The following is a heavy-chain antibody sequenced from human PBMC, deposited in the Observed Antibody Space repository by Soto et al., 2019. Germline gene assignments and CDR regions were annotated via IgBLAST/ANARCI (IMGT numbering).Heavy chain of an antibody. D-gene: IGHD3-3*01. CDR1: GGSFSGYY. Sequence: SETLSLTCAVYGGSFSGYYWSWIRQPPGKGLEWIGEINHSGSTNYNPSLKSRVTISVDTSKNQFSLKLSSVTAADTAVYYCARFFWSGYRHYGMDVWGQGTTVTVSS. J-gene: IGHJ6*02. CDR2: INHSGST. V-gene: IGHV4-34*01. CDR3: ARFFWSGYRHYGMDV.